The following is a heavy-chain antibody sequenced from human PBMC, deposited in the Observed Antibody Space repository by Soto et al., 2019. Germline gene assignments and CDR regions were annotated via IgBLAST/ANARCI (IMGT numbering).Heavy chain of an antibody. CDR3: ARIKNYYDSSGPFDY. CDR1: GYTFSGFF. D-gene: IGHD3-22*01. Sequence: ASVKVSCKASGYTFSGFFLHWVRQTPGQGLEWMGWINPNSGDTNYAQKFQGRVTMTRDMSISTAYMELSRLTSDDTAVYYCARIKNYYDSSGPFDYWGQGALVTGSS. V-gene: IGHV1-2*02. J-gene: IGHJ4*02. CDR2: INPNSGDT.